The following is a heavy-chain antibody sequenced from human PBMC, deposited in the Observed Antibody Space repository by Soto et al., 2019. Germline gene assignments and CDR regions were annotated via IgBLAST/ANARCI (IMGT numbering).Heavy chain of an antibody. Sequence: DVQLVESGGGLVQPGGSLRLSCTASGFTFSKFWMSWVRQAPGKGLEWVANIKHDGSQKYYVDSVKGRFTISRDNAKNSLYLQINSLRVDDTAVYYCARLLLYSVSGRGWFDPWGQGTLVTVSS. J-gene: IGHJ5*02. D-gene: IGHD2-2*02. V-gene: IGHV3-7*03. CDR2: IKHDGSQK. CDR1: GFTFSKFW. CDR3: ARLLLYSVSGRGWFDP.